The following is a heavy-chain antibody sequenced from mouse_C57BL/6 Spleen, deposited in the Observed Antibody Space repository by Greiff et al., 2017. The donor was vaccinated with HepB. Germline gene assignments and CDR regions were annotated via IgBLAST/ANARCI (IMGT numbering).Heavy chain of an antibody. CDR3: AKTYYDYGVDAMDY. D-gene: IGHD2-4*01. CDR1: GFSLTSYG. Sequence: VKLMESGPGLVAPSQSLSITCTVSGFSLTSYGVSWVRQPPGKGLEWLGVIWGDGSTHYHSALISRLSICKDNSNSQVFLKLNNLQTDDTATYYCAKTYYDYGVDAMDYWGQGTSVTVSS. CDR2: IWGDGST. V-gene: IGHV2-3*01. J-gene: IGHJ4*01.